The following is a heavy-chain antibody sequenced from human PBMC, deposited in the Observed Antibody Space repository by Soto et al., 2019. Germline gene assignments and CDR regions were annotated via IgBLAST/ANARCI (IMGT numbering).Heavy chain of an antibody. CDR1: GFTFSSYS. CDR3: ARDTPPYYYDSSGYLTY. V-gene: IGHV3-21*01. CDR2: ISSSSSYI. J-gene: IGHJ4*02. Sequence: GGSLRLSCAASGFTFSSYSMNWVRQAPGKGLEWVSSISSSSSYIYYADSVKGRFTISRDNAKNSLYLQMNSLRAEDTAVYYCARDTPPYYYDSSGYLTYWGQGTLVTGSS. D-gene: IGHD3-22*01.